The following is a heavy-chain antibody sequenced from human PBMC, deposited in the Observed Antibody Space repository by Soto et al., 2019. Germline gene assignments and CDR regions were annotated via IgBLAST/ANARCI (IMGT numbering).Heavy chain of an antibody. CDR3: AKAALRSGDCSGGSCYGPYDY. J-gene: IGHJ4*02. CDR1: GFTFSSYA. D-gene: IGHD2-15*01. CDR2: ISGSGGST. V-gene: IGHV3-23*01. Sequence: AGGSLRLSCAASGFTFSSYAMSWVRQAPGKGLEWVSAISGSGGSTYYADSVKGRFTISRDNSKNTLYLQMNSLRAEDTAVYYCAKAALRSGDCSGGSCYGPYDYWGQGTLVTVSS.